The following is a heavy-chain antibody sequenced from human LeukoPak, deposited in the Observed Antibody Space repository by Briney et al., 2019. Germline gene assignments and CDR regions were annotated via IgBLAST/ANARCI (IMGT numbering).Heavy chain of an antibody. Sequence: GGSLRLSCAASGFTFSISAMRWVRQAPGKGLEWVSAISGSGGSTYYADSVKGRFIISRDNSKNTLYLQMNSLRAEDTAVYYCAKDRRTLDAFDIWGQGTMVTVSS. J-gene: IGHJ3*02. CDR3: AKDRRTLDAFDI. V-gene: IGHV3-23*01. CDR1: GFTFSISA. CDR2: ISGSGGST.